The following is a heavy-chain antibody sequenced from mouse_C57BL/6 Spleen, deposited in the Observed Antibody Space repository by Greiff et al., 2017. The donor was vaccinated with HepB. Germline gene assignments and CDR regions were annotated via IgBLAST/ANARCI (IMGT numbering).Heavy chain of an antibody. CDR3: ARSDYGSSDWYFDV. V-gene: IGHV1-4*01. CDR2: INPSSGYT. D-gene: IGHD1-1*01. CDR1: GYTFTSYT. J-gene: IGHJ1*03. Sequence: QVQLKESGAELARPGASVKMSCKASGYTFTSYTMHWVKQRPGQGLEWIGYINPSSGYTKYNQKFKDKATLTADKSSSTAYMQLSSLTSEDSAVYYCARSDYGSSDWYFDVWGTGTTVTVSS.